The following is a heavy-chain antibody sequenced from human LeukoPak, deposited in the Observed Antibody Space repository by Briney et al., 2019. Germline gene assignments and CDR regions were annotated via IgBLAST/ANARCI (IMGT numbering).Heavy chain of an antibody. V-gene: IGHV1-2*02. Sequence: ASVKVSCKASGYTFSDYFMHWVRQAPGQGLEWMGWINPNSGGTNYAQKFQGRVTMTLDTSISTGYMELSRLRSDDTAIYFCARVDGGEWYYFDYWGQGTLVTVFS. CDR2: INPNSGGT. CDR1: GYTFSDYF. J-gene: IGHJ4*02. D-gene: IGHD2-8*02. CDR3: ARVDGGEWYYFDY.